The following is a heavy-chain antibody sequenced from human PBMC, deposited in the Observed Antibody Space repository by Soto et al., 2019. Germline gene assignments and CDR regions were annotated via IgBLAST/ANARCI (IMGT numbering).Heavy chain of an antibody. CDR3: AKDLWRFLEWSDYYYYGMDV. V-gene: IGHV3-23*01. Sequence: SGGSLRLSCAASGFTFSSYAMSWVRQAPGKGLEWVSAISGSGGSTYYADSVKGRFTISRDNSKNTLYLQMNSLRAEDTAVYYCAKDLWRFLEWSDYYYYGMDVWGQGTTVTVS. D-gene: IGHD3-3*01. J-gene: IGHJ6*02. CDR1: GFTFSSYA. CDR2: ISGSGGST.